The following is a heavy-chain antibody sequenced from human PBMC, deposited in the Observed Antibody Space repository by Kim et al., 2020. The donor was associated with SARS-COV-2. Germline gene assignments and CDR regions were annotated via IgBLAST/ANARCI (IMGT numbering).Heavy chain of an antibody. D-gene: IGHD3-10*01. J-gene: IGHJ3*02. V-gene: IGHV3-33*08. CDR3: ARDADSMDDAFDI. CDR1: GFTFSSYG. CDR2: IWYDGSNK. Sequence: GGSLRLSCAASGFTFSSYGMHWVRQAPGKGLEWVAVIWYDGSNKYYADSVKGRFTISRDNSKNALYLQMNSLRAEDTAVYYCARDADSMDDAFDIWGQGTMVTVS.